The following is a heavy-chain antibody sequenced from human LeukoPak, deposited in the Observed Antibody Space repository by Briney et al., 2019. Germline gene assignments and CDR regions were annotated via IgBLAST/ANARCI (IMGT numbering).Heavy chain of an antibody. CDR3: LRPSVSGRDSFDF. J-gene: IGHJ4*02. V-gene: IGHV3-7*01. D-gene: IGHD1-26*01. Sequence: GGSLRLSCAASGFTFRNYWMTSVRQAPETGLESVAHIKQDGGEKYYVDSVKGRFTLSRDNAKNSLCLQIYSLRAESTPLYSCLRPSVSGRDSFDFWGQGTLVTVSS. CDR1: GFTFRNYW. CDR2: IKQDGGEK.